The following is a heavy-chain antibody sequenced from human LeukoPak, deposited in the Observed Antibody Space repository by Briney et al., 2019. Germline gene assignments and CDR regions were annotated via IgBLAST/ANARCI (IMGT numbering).Heavy chain of an antibody. CDR2: IYSSGST. V-gene: IGHV4-59*10. D-gene: IGHD4-17*01. J-gene: IGHJ4*02. CDR3: ARLDGDYDY. CDR1: GGSFSGYY. Sequence: ASETLSLTCAVYGGSFSGYYWSWIRQPAGKGLEWIGRIYSSGSTNYNPSLKSRVTMSVDTSKSQFSLKLSSVTAADTAVYYCARLDGDYDYWGQGTLVTVSS.